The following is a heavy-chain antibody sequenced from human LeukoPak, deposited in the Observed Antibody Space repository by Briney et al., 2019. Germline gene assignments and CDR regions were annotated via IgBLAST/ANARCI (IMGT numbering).Heavy chain of an antibody. V-gene: IGHV3-53*01. CDR3: LTSPSWGV. D-gene: IGHD3-16*01. CDR1: GFTVINNY. Sequence: GGSLRLSFPASGFTVINNYMTWVRQAPGKGLEWVSVIYSGGTTHYADSVKGRFPISRDNSKNTLYLQMKNLRVDDQAVDYFLTSPSWGVWGKGATVTVSS. J-gene: IGHJ6*04. CDR2: IYSGGTT.